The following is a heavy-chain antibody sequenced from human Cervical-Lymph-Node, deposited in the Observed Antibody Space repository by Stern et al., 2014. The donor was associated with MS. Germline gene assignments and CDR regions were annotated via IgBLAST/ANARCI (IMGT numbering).Heavy chain of an antibody. CDR1: GYTFTSYW. CDR2: IFPGGSDI. CDR3: ARLPGGYGDPLDY. D-gene: IGHD4-17*01. Sequence: EVQLVESGPEVKRPGESLKISCQASGYTFTSYWIGGVRQMPGKGLEWIAIIFPGGSDIRYSPSFQGQVTISADKSSSTAYLQWNNLKASDTAIYYCARLPGGYGDPLDYWGQGTLVTVSS. V-gene: IGHV5-51*01. J-gene: IGHJ4*02.